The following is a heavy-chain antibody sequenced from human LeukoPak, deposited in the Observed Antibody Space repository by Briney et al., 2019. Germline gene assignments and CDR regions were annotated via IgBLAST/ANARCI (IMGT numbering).Heavy chain of an antibody. Sequence: GGSLRLSCAASGFTFSSYRMNWVRQAPGKGLEWVSSISSSSSYIYYADSVKGRFTISRDNAKNSLYLQMNSLRAEDTAVYYCAKARTYQLVDVDYWGQGTLVTVSS. CDR1: GFTFSSYR. CDR3: AKARTYQLVDVDY. CDR2: ISSSSSYI. J-gene: IGHJ4*02. V-gene: IGHV3-21*04. D-gene: IGHD2-2*01.